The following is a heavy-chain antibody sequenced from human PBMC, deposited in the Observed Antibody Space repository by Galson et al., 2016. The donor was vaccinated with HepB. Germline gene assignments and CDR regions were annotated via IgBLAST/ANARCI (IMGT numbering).Heavy chain of an antibody. Sequence: SLRLSCAASAFTLSTYWMSWVRQAPGKGLEWVSSITGGGGGTYYANSVKGRFTVSRDNSKNTLYLQMNSLSVEDTAVYYCAKDSGSGWYGDYLDYWGQGTLVTVAS. CDR1: AFTLSTYW. J-gene: IGHJ4*02. V-gene: IGHV3-23*01. CDR3: AKDSGSGWYGDYLDY. D-gene: IGHD6-19*01. CDR2: ITGGGGGT.